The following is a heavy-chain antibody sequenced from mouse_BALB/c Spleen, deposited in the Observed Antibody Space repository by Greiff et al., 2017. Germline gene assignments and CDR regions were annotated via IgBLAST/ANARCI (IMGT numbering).Heavy chain of an antibody. V-gene: IGHV5-17*02. CDR2: ISSGSSTI. J-gene: IGHJ4*01. D-gene: IGHD2-4*01. CDR1: GFTFSSFG. Sequence: EVQGVESGGGLVQPGGSRKLSCAASGFTFSSFGMHWVRQAPEKGLEWVAYISSGSSTIYYADTVKGRFTISRDNPKNTLFLQMTSLRSEDTAMYYGARSTMITTSFYAMDYWGQGTSVTVSS. CDR3: ARSTMITTSFYAMDY.